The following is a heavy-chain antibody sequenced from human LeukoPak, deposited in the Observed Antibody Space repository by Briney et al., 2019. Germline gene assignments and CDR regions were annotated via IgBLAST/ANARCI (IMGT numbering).Heavy chain of an antibody. CDR2: IIPIFGIA. CDR1: GGTFSSYA. V-gene: IGHV1-69*04. D-gene: IGHD6-19*01. J-gene: IGHJ6*02. CDR3: ARGIAVAEGMDV. Sequence: SVKVSCKASGGTFSSYAISWVRQAPGQGLEWMGRIIPIFGIANYAQKFQGRVTITADRSTSTAYMELSSLRSEDTAVYYCARGIAVAEGMDVWGQGTTVTVSS.